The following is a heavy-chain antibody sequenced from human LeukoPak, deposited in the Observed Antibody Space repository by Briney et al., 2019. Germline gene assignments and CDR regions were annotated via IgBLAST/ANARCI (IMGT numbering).Heavy chain of an antibody. CDR2: IYTSGST. V-gene: IGHV4-4*07. D-gene: IGHD3-10*01. CDR1: GGSMSSYY. Sequence: SETLSLTCTVSGGSMSSYYWSWIRQPAGKGLEWIGRIYTSGSTNYNPSLKSRVTMSVDTSKKQFSLKLSSVTAADTAVYYCARRGAQQWFAIPGRFFDYWGQGTLVTVSS. J-gene: IGHJ4*02. CDR3: ARRGAQQWFAIPGRFFDY.